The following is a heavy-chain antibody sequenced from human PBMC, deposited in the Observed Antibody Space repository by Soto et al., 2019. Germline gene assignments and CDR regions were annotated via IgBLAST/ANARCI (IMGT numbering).Heavy chain of an antibody. J-gene: IGHJ6*02. CDR2: ISSSGNTI. V-gene: IGHV3-11*01. CDR1: GFTFSDYY. Sequence: QVQLVESGGGSVKPGGSLRLSCAASGFTFSDYYMSWIRQAPGKGLEWVSNISSSGNTIYYADSVKGLFTISRDNAKHSLYLQMNSLKAEDTSVYYCARASGYSYGSFHYGMDVLCQGTTVTVS. CDR3: ARASGYSYGSFHYGMDV. D-gene: IGHD5-18*01.